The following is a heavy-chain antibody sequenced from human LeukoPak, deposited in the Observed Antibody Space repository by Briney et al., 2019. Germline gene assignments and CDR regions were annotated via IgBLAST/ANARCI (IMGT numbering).Heavy chain of an antibody. CDR3: TSSGSYRDFDY. CDR2: IPYDGSAE. Sequence: PGGSLRLSCAASGFTFSSFGMHWVRQAPGKRLDWVTFIPYDGSAEYYADSVKGRFTISRDNSKNTLYLQMNSLRAEDTAIYYCTSSGSYRDFDYWGQGTLVTVSS. D-gene: IGHD3-10*01. CDR1: GFTFSSFG. J-gene: IGHJ4*02. V-gene: IGHV3-30*02.